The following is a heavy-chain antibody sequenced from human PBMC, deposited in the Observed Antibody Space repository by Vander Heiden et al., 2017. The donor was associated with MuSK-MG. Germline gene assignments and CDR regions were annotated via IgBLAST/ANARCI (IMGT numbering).Heavy chain of an antibody. CDR2: IIPIFGTA. CDR1: GGTFSSYA. Sequence: QVQLVQSGAEVKKPGSSVKVSCKASGGTFSSYAISWVRQAPGQGLEWMGGIIPIFGTANYAQKCQGRVTITADKSTSTAYMELSRLRYEDTAVYYCASGSWSDPYYYYGMDVWGQGTTVPVS. D-gene: IGHD3-10*01. CDR3: ASGSWSDPYYYYGMDV. V-gene: IGHV1-69*06. J-gene: IGHJ6*02.